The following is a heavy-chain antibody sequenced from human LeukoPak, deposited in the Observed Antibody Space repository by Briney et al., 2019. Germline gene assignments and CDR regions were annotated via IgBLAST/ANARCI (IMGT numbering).Heavy chain of an antibody. V-gene: IGHV3-74*01. D-gene: IGHD5-18*01. CDR2: ISPDGRST. J-gene: IGHJ4*02. CDR3: AMGYKSAYSWDY. CDR1: GFTFSVFW. Sequence: AGGSLRLSCAASGFTFSVFWMFWVRHAPGQGLVWVSHISPDGRSTNYADSVKGRFTISRDNARNTLYLQLNSLTAEDTAVYYCAMGYKSAYSWDYWGQGTLVTVSS.